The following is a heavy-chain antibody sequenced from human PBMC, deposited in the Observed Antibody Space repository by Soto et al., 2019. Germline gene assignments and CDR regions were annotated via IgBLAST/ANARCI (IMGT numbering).Heavy chain of an antibody. D-gene: IGHD6-13*01. J-gene: IGHJ3*02. CDR1: GFTFSSYW. V-gene: IGHV3-74*01. Sequence: EVQLVESGGGLVQPGGSLRLSCAASGFTFSSYWMHWVHQAPGKELVWVSRINSDGSSTSYADSVKGRFTISRDNAKNTLYLQMNSLRAEDTAVYYCARGIAAAGTSWTFDIWGQGTMVTVSS. CDR3: ARGIAAAGTSWTFDI. CDR2: INSDGSST.